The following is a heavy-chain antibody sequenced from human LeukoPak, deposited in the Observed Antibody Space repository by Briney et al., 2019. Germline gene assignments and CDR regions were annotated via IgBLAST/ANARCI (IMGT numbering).Heavy chain of an antibody. CDR3: ARLEGVATTDAFDI. CDR2: IDPSDSYT. V-gene: IGHV5-10-1*01. D-gene: IGHD5-12*01. J-gene: IGHJ3*02. CDR1: GYSFTSYW. Sequence: GASLKISFKGSGYSFTSYWISWVRQMPGKGLEWMGRIDPSDSYTNYSPSFQGHVTISADKSISTAYLQWSSLKASDTAMYYCARLEGVATTDAFDIRGQGTMVTVSS.